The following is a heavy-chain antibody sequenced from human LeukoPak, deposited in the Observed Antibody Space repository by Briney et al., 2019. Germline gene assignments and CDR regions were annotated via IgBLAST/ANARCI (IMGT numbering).Heavy chain of an antibody. V-gene: IGHV4-4*07. CDR3: ARGRHYYDSSGFVFDY. J-gene: IGHJ4*02. Sequence: SETLSLTCTVSGDSISSYYWSWIRQPAGKGLEWIGRIYSSGGTNYNPSLKSRLTMSVDTSKNQFSLKLSSVTAADTAVYYCARGRHYYDSSGFVFDYWGQGTLVTVSS. CDR2: IYSSGGT. D-gene: IGHD3-22*01. CDR1: GDSISSYY.